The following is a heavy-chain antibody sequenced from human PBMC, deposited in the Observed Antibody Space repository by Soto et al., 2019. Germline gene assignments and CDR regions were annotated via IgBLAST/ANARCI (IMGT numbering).Heavy chain of an antibody. D-gene: IGHD2-2*01. CDR3: ARTARVPDF. V-gene: IGHV4-59*01. Sequence: SETLSLTCTVSGASITTYYWSWFRQPPGQGLESLGYIYHTGVTNSNPSLRGRLSISIDTAKNHFSLKLSSVTSADTAIYYCARTARVPDFWGPGILVTVSS. J-gene: IGHJ4*02. CDR2: IYHTGVT. CDR1: GASITTYY.